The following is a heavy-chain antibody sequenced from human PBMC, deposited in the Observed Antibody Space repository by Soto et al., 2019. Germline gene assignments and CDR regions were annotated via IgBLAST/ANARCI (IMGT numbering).Heavy chain of an antibody. Sequence: SETLSLTCAVYGGSFSGYYWSWIRQPPGKGLEWIGEINHSGSTNYNPSLKSRVTISVDTSKNQFSLKLSSVTAADTAVYYCARVPRDFWRGYYYMDVWGKGTTVTVSS. D-gene: IGHD3-3*01. CDR3: ARVPRDFWRGYYYMDV. CDR2: INHSGST. J-gene: IGHJ6*03. V-gene: IGHV4-34*01. CDR1: GGSFSGYY.